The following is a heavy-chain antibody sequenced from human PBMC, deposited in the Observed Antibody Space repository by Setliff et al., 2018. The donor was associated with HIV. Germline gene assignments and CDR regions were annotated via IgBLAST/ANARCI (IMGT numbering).Heavy chain of an antibody. J-gene: IGHJ6*03. CDR2: IFPGDSET. CDR3: TRHPLRPGIAGYFYFVDV. Sequence: GESLTLSCKDSGYSFPNDWIGWVRQMPGKGLEWVAIIFPGDSETRYSPSFEGQVTISADRSINTVYLQWSSLRASDTAIYYCTRHPLRPGIAGYFYFVDVWGTGTTVTVSS. D-gene: IGHD3-9*01. V-gene: IGHV5-51*01. CDR1: GYSFPNDW.